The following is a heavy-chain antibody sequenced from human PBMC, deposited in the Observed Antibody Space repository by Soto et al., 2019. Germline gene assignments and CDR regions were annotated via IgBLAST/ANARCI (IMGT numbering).Heavy chain of an antibody. Sequence: PGGSLRHSCAASGFTFSSYWMSWVRQAPGKGLEWVANIKQDGSEKYYVDSVKGRFTISRDNAKNSLYLQMNSLRAEDTAVYYCARTFQELERRYYYGMDVWGQGTTVTVSS. CDR3: ARTFQELERRYYYGMDV. J-gene: IGHJ6*02. CDR1: GFTFSSYW. D-gene: IGHD1-1*01. V-gene: IGHV3-7*05. CDR2: IKQDGSEK.